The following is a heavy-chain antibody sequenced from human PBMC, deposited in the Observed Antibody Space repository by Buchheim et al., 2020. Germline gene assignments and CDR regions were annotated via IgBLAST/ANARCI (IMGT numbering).Heavy chain of an antibody. J-gene: IGHJ4*02. CDR1: GFTFSSYS. CDR2: ISSSSSYI. D-gene: IGHD3-22*01. CDR3: AKNGGYYYDSSGYYYAY. V-gene: IGHV3-21*01. Sequence: EVQLVESGGGLVKPGGSLRLSCAASGFTFSSYSMNWVRQAPGKGLEWVSSISSSSSYIYYADSVKGRFTISRDNAKNSLYLQMNSLRAEDTAVYYCAKNGGYYYDSSGYYYAYWGQGTL.